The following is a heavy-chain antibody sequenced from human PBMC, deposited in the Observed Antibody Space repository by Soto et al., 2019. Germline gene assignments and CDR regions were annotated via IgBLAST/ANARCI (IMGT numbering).Heavy chain of an antibody. V-gene: IGHV3-74*01. J-gene: IGHJ4*02. Sequence: EVQLVESGGGLVQPGGSLRLSCAASGFTFSSYIMHWVRQTPGKGLVWVSRITTDGSTTTYADSVRGRFTISRDNAKNTLYLQMNSLSAEDTAVYYCARDREGVIFDSWGQGTLVTVSS. CDR3: ARDREGVIFDS. CDR2: ITTDGSTT. D-gene: IGHD1-26*01. CDR1: GFTFSSYI.